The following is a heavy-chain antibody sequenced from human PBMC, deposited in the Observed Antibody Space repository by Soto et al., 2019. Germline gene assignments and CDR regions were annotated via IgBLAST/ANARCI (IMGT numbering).Heavy chain of an antibody. V-gene: IGHV1-8*01. CDR1: GYTFTSYD. D-gene: IGHD3-9*01. J-gene: IGHJ3*02. Sequence: ASVKVSCKASGYTFTSYDINWVRQATGQGLEWMGWMNPNSGNTGYAQKFQGRVTVTRNTSISTAYMELSSLRSEDTAVYYCARVSLRYFDWLPPGAFDIWGQGTMVTLSS. CDR3: ARVSLRYFDWLPPGAFDI. CDR2: MNPNSGNT.